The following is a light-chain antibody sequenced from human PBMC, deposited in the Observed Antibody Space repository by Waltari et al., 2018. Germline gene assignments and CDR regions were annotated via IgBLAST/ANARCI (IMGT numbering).Light chain of an antibody. CDR2: SNN. CDR1: SSSIGSKT. J-gene: IGLJ2*01. Sequence: QSVLTQPPSASGTPGQRVTISCSGSSSSIGSKTVNWYQQLPGMAPKLLIYSNNQRPPGVPDRCSGSKSGTSASLAISGLQSEDEADYYCAAWDDSLKGVFGGGTKLTVL. V-gene: IGLV1-44*01. CDR3: AAWDDSLKGV.